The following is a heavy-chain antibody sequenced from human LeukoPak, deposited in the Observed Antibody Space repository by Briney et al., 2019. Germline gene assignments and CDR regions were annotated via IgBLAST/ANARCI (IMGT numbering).Heavy chain of an antibody. J-gene: IGHJ4*02. CDR2: IYTSGNT. Sequence: SETLSLTCTVSGGSFSTYYWSWIRQPAGKGLEWIGRIYTSGNTHYNPSLKSRVTISVDTSKNQFSLKLSSVTAADTAVYYCASSRELRYFDWYVGYWGQGTLVTVSS. D-gene: IGHD3-9*01. CDR1: GGSFSTYY. CDR3: ASSRELRYFDWYVGY. V-gene: IGHV4-4*07.